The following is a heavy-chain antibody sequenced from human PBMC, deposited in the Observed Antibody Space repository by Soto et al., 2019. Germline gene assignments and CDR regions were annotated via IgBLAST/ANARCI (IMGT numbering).Heavy chain of an antibody. Sequence: PGGSLRLSCAASGFTFDDYTMHWVRQAPGKGLEWVSLISWDGGSTYYADSVKGRFTISRDNSKNSLYLQMNSLRTEDTALYYCAKDRRESTWSMAVWGQGTTVTVSS. V-gene: IGHV3-43*01. J-gene: IGHJ6*02. CDR3: AKDRRESTWSMAV. CDR2: ISWDGGST. CDR1: GFTFDDYT. D-gene: IGHD2-8*02.